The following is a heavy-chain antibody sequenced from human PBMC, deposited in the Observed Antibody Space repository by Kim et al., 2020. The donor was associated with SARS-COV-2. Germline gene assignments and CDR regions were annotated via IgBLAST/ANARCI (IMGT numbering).Heavy chain of an antibody. Sequence: SETLSLTCTVSGGSISSSSYYWGWIRQPPGKGLEWIGSIYYSGSTYYNPSLKSRVTISVDTSKNQFSLKLSSVTAADTAVYYCARQPKSHRNYYAPSFDAFDIWGQGTMVTVSS. J-gene: IGHJ3*02. CDR1: GGSISSSSYY. V-gene: IGHV4-39*01. CDR2: IYYSGST. D-gene: IGHD3-10*01. CDR3: ARQPKSHRNYYAPSFDAFDI.